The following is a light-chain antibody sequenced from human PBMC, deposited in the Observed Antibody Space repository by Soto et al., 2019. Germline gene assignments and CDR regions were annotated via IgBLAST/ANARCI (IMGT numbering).Light chain of an antibody. V-gene: IGKV1-27*01. CDR1: QGICTY. Sequence: DIPLTQSPSSLSASVGDRVTITCRVSQGICTYLSRNRQKPGKDPKILIYSASNLQCGVPSGFSSSGSGTDFTLTFSSLQPEDVSTYYGQRTYNVPRYTFGQGTKLEIK. CDR3: QRTYNVPRYT. J-gene: IGKJ2*01. CDR2: SAS.